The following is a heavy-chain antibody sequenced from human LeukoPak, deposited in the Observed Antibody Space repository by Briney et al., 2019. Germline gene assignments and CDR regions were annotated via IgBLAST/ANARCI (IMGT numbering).Heavy chain of an antibody. CDR3: ARYVGGARGDYYVMDV. J-gene: IGHJ6*02. D-gene: IGHD3-16*01. Sequence: PGGSLRLSCAASGFTVSSNYMSWVRQAPGKGLEWVSVIYSGGLTYYADSVKGRFIIFRDNSKNTLYLQMNSLRAEDTAVYYCARYVGGARGDYYVMDVWGQGTTVTVS. CDR2: IYSGGLT. CDR1: GFTVSSNY. V-gene: IGHV3-53*01.